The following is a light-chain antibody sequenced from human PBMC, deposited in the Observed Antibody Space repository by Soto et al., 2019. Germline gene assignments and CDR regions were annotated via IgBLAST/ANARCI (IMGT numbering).Light chain of an antibody. J-gene: IGKJ4*01. CDR1: QSVSSSY. Sequence: EIVMTQSPATLSVSPGERSTLSCSASQSVSSSYLAWYQQKPGQAPRLLIYDASNRATGIPARFSGSGSGTDFTLTISSLEPEDFAVYYCQQRSNWLTFGGGTKVDIK. V-gene: IGKV3D-20*02. CDR2: DAS. CDR3: QQRSNWLT.